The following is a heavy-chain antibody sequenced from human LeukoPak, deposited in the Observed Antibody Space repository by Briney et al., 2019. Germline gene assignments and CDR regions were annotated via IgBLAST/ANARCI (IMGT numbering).Heavy chain of an antibody. Sequence: SETLSLTCTVSGGSISSGDYYWSWIRQPPGKGLEWIGYIYYSGSTYYNPSLKSRVTISVDTSKNQFSLKLSSVTAADTAVYYCARAGYDFWSGSSSLFDYWGQGTLVTVSS. CDR2: IYYSGST. J-gene: IGHJ4*02. D-gene: IGHD3-3*01. CDR1: GGSISSGDYY. V-gene: IGHV4-30-4*08. CDR3: ARAGYDFWSGSSSLFDY.